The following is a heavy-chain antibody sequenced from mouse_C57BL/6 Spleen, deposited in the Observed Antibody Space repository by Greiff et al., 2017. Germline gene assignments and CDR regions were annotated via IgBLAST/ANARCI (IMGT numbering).Heavy chain of an antibody. J-gene: IGHJ3*01. D-gene: IGHD1-1*01. CDR1: GYTFTNYW. Sequence: VQLQQSGAELVRPGTSVKMSCKASGYTFTNYWIGWAKQRPGHGLEWIGDIYPGGGYTNYNEKFKGKATLTADKSSSTAYMQCSSLTSEDSAIYYCARSSSLSWFAYWGQGTLVTVSA. CDR2: IYPGGGYT. CDR3: ARSSSLSWFAY. V-gene: IGHV1-63*01.